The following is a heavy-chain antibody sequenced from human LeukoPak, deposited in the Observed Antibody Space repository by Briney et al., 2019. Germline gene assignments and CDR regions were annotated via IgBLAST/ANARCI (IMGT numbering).Heavy chain of an antibody. Sequence: PGVSLRLSCAASGFTFSSYAMSWVRQAPGKGLEWVSAISGSGGSTYYADSVKGRFTISRDNSKNTLYLQMNSLRAEDTALYYCAAGSRNQPYYFDYWGQGTLVTVSS. CDR3: AAGSRNQPYYFDY. D-gene: IGHD1-14*01. J-gene: IGHJ4*02. V-gene: IGHV3-23*01. CDR2: ISGSGGST. CDR1: GFTFSSYA.